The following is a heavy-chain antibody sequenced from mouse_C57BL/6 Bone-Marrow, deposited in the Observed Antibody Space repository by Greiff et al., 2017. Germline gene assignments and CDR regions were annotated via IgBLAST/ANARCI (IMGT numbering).Heavy chain of an antibody. J-gene: IGHJ1*03. V-gene: IGHV1-55*01. CDR3: AREDYYGSSELGFDV. CDR1: GYTFTSYW. CDR2: IYPGSGST. D-gene: IGHD1-1*01. Sequence: QVQLQQPGAELVKPGASVKMSCKASGYTFTSYWITWVKQRPGQGLEWIGDIYPGSGSTNYNEKFKSKDTLTVDTSSSTAYMQLSSLTSEDSAVYYCAREDYYGSSELGFDVWGTGTTVTVSS.